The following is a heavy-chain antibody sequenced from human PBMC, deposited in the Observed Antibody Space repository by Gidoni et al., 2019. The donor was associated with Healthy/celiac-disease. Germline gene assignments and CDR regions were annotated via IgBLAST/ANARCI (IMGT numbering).Heavy chain of an antibody. CDR2: IKQDGSEK. D-gene: IGHD3-16*01. V-gene: IGHV3-7*01. Sequence: EVQLVESGGGLVQPGGSLRLSCAASGFTFSSYWMSWVRQAPGKGREWVANIKQDGSEKYYVDAVKGRFTISRDNAKNSLYLQMNSLRAEDTAVYYCARDQVPAGLGYYYYYGMDVWGQGTTVTVSS. CDR3: ARDQVPAGLGYYYYYGMDV. CDR1: GFTFSSYW. J-gene: IGHJ6*02.